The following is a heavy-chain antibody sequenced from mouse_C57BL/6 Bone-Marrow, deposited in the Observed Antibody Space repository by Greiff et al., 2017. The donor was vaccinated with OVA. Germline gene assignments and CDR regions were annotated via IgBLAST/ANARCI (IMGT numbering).Heavy chain of an antibody. Sequence: EVQLQQSGAELVRPGASVKLSCTASGFNIKDDYMHWVKQRPEQGLEWIGWIDPENGETKYAPKFQGKATITADTSSNTAYLQLSSLTSEDTAVYYCARSLWFYAMDYWGQGTSVTVSS. J-gene: IGHJ4*01. D-gene: IGHD2-2*01. CDR1: GFNIKDDY. V-gene: IGHV14-4*01. CDR2: IDPENGET. CDR3: ARSLWFYAMDY.